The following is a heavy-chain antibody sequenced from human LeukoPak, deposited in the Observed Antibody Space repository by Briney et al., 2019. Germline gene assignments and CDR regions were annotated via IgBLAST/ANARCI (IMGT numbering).Heavy chain of an antibody. J-gene: IGHJ6*02. V-gene: IGHV4-34*01. CDR3: ARLYCSSTSCYKRYYYYYGMDV. Sequence: SETLSLTCAVYGGSFSGYYWSWIRQPPGKGLEWIGEINHSGSTNYNPSLKSRVTISVDTSENQFSLKLSSVTAADTAVYYCARLYCSSTSCYKRYYYYYGMDVWGQGTTVTVSS. CDR2: INHSGST. D-gene: IGHD2-2*02. CDR1: GGSFSGYY.